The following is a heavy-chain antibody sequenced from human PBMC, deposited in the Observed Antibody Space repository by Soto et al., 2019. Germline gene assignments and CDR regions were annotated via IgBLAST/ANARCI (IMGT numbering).Heavy chain of an antibody. Sequence: EVQVVESGGGLIQPGGSLRLSCAASGFTVSSNYMSWVRQAPGKGLEWVSITYSGGNTYYADFVKGRFTISRDNSKNTLYLQMNSLRAEDTAVYYCARVSSGWYRTYFDYWGQGTLVTVSS. D-gene: IGHD6-19*01. J-gene: IGHJ4*02. CDR2: TYSGGNT. CDR1: GFTVSSNY. V-gene: IGHV3-53*01. CDR3: ARVSSGWYRTYFDY.